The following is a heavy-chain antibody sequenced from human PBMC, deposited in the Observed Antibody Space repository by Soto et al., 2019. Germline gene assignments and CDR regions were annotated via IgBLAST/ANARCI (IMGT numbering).Heavy chain of an antibody. CDR1: GFTFSSYA. J-gene: IGHJ6*03. D-gene: IGHD2-2*01. Sequence: EGSLRLSCAASGFTFSSYAMSWVRQAPGKGLEWVSAISGSGGSTYYADSVKGRFTISRDNSKNTLYLQMNSLRAEDTAVYYCAKDHCSSTSCYFYYYYYYMDVWGKGTTVTVSS. V-gene: IGHV3-23*01. CDR3: AKDHCSSTSCYFYYYYYYMDV. CDR2: ISGSGGST.